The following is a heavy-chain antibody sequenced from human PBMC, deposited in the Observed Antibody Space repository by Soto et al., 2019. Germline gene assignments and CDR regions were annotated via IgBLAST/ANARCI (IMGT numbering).Heavy chain of an antibody. D-gene: IGHD2-2*02. CDR1: GFTFSTYS. V-gene: IGHV3-21*01. J-gene: IGHJ6*02. Sequence: GGSLRLSCSASGFTFSTYSINWVRQAPGKGLEWVSSISSRSDIYYADSVKGRFTISRDNAKNSVSLQMNSLRAEDTAVYYCAREYTAWPLAYGLDVWGQGTTVTVSS. CDR3: AREYTAWPLAYGLDV. CDR2: ISSRSDI.